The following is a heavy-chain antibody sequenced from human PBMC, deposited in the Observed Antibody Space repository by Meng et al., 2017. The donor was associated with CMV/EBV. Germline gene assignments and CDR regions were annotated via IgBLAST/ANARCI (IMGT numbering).Heavy chain of an antibody. CDR1: GGSFSGYY. CDR2: INHSGST. CDR3: ARGHCWSGYSYYYYGMDV. V-gene: IGHV4-34*01. D-gene: IGHD3-3*01. Sequence: GSLRLSCAVYGGSFSGYYWSWIRQPPGKGLEWIGEINHSGSTNYNPSLKSRVTISVDTSKNQFSLKLSSVTAADTAVYYCARGHCWSGYSYYYYGMDVWGQGTTVTVSS. J-gene: IGHJ6*02.